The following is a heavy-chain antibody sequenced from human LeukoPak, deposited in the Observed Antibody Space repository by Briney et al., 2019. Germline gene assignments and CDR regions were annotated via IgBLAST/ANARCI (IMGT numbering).Heavy chain of an antibody. CDR3: ARGEYYGSGSWGY. CDR2: MNPNSGYA. V-gene: IGHV1-8*02. CDR1: GYSFISYD. J-gene: IGHJ4*02. D-gene: IGHD3-10*01. Sequence: ASVKVSCKASGYSFISYDINWVRQAPEQGLEWMGWMNPNSGYAGFAQKFQGRVTSTRDTSTGTAYLELSSLRSEDTAVYFCARGEYYGSGSWGYWGQGTLVTVSS.